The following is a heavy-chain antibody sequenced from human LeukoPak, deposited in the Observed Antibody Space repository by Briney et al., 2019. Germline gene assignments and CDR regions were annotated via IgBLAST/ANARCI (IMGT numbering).Heavy chain of an antibody. CDR3: ARGVLVDTAMVMYWYFDL. CDR1: GGSISSYY. Sequence: SSETLSLTCTVSGGSISSYYWSWIRQPPGKGLEWIGYIYYSGSTNYNPSLKSRVTISVDTSKNQFSLKLSSVTAADTAVYYCARGVLVDTAMVMYWYFDLWGSGTLVTVSS. V-gene: IGHV4-59*01. D-gene: IGHD5-18*01. J-gene: IGHJ2*01. CDR2: IYYSGST.